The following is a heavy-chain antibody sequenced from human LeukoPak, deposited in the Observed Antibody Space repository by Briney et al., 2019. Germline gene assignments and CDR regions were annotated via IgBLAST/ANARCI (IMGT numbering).Heavy chain of an antibody. V-gene: IGHV1-18*01. Sequence: RASVKVSCKASGYTFTSYGISWVRQAPGQGLEWMGWISAYNGNTNYAQKLQGRVTMTTDTSTSTAYMELRSLRSDDTAVYYCARVDCSSTSCYFDFQHWGQGTLSPSPQ. CDR3: ARVDCSSTSCYFDFQH. D-gene: IGHD2-2*01. CDR2: ISAYNGNT. J-gene: IGHJ1*01. CDR1: GYTFTSYG.